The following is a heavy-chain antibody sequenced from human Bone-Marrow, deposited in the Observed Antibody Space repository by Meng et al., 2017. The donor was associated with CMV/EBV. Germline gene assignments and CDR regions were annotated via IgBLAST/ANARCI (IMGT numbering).Heavy chain of an antibody. CDR2: IRYDGSNK. V-gene: IGHV3-30*02. J-gene: IGHJ6*02. CDR3: AKDMSSGWYNYYYYGMDV. D-gene: IGHD6-19*01. Sequence: GESLKISCAASGFTFSSYGMHWVRQAPGKGLEWVAFIRYDGSNKYYADSVKGRFTISRDNSKNTLYLQMNSLRAEDTAVYYCAKDMSSGWYNYYYYGMDVWGQGTTVPVSS. CDR1: GFTFSSYG.